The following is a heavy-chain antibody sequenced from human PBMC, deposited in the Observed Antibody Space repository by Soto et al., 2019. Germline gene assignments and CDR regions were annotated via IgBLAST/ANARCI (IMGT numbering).Heavy chain of an antibody. J-gene: IGHJ3*02. CDR1: GFTFDDYA. CDR2: ISWNSGSI. Sequence: EVQLVESGGGLVQPGRSLRLSCAASGFTFDDYAMHWVRQAPGKGLEWVPGISWNSGSIGYADSVKGRFTISRDNAKNSLYLQMNSLRAEDTALYYCAKDRQYALQSFDIWGQGTMVTVSS. V-gene: IGHV3-9*01. CDR3: AKDRQYALQSFDI.